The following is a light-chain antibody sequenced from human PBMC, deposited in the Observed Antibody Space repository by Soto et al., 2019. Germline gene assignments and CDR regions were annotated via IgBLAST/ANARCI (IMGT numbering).Light chain of an antibody. J-gene: IGKJ1*01. CDR1: QSVSSSY. V-gene: IGKV3-20*01. Sequence: SVLTQSPGTQSLSPGERATLSCRASQSVSSSYLAWYQQKPGQAPRLLIYGASSRATGIPDRFSGSGSGTDFSLTISRLEPEDFAVYYCQQYGSSPPWTFGQGTKVDIK. CDR3: QQYGSSPPWT. CDR2: GAS.